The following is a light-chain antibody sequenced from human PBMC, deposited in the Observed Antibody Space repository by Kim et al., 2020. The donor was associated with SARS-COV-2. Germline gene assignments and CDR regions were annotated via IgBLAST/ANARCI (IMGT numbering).Light chain of an antibody. V-gene: IGKV1-12*01. CDR3: QQANSFPLT. J-gene: IGKJ4*01. CDR2: AAS. CDR1: QGISSW. Sequence: DIQMTQSPSSVSASVGDRVTITCRASQGISSWLDWYQQKPGKGPKLLIYAASSLHSGVPSRFSGSGSGTDFTLTISSLQPENFATFYSQQANSFPLTFGGGTKVDIK.